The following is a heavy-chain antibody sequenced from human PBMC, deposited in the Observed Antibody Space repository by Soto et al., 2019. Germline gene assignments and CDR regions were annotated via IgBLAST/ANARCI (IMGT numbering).Heavy chain of an antibody. CDR3: VRDGTKTLRDWFDP. CDR1: GASISGYY. V-gene: IGHV4-4*07. D-gene: IGHD1-1*01. J-gene: IGHJ5*02. Sequence: TVSLTCTVSGASISGYYWSWIRKSAGKGLEWIGRIYATGTTDYNPSLKSRVMMSVDTSKKQFSLKLRSVTAADTAVYYCVRDGTKTLRDWFDPWGQGISVTVSS. CDR2: IYATGTT.